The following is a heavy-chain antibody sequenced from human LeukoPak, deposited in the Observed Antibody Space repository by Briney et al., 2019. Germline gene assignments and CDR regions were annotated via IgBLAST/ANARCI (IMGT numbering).Heavy chain of an antibody. CDR1: GYTFTGYY. CDR3: ATDGVPAAAVYFDY. Sequence: ASVKVSCKASGYTFTGYYMHWVRQAPGQGLEWMGWINPNSGGTNYAQKFQGRVTMTRDTSISTAYMELSRLRSDDTAVYYCATDGVPAAAVYFDYWGQGTLVTVSS. CDR2: INPNSGGT. D-gene: IGHD6-13*01. V-gene: IGHV1-2*02. J-gene: IGHJ4*02.